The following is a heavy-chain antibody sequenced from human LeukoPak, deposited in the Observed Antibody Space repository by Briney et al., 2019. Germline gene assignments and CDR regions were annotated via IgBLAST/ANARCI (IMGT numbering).Heavy chain of an antibody. J-gene: IGHJ4*02. CDR3: ASLYSGSERSGY. D-gene: IGHD1-26*01. Sequence: ASVKVSCKASGYTFTSYYMHWVRQAPGQGLEWMGIINPSGGSTSYAQKFQGRVTMTRDMSTSTVYMELSSLRSEDTAVYYCASLYSGSERSGYWGQGTLVTVSS. CDR2: INPSGGST. V-gene: IGHV1-46*01. CDR1: GYTFTSYY.